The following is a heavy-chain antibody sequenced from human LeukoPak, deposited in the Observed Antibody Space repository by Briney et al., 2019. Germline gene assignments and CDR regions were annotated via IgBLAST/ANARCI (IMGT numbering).Heavy chain of an antibody. CDR2: INPNSGGT. Sequence: ASVKVSCKASGYTFTGYYMHWVRQAPGQGLEWMGRINPNSGGTNYAQKFQGRVTMTRDTSISTAYMELSRLRSDDTAVYYCARAHMTTVTLGDYWGQGTLVTVSS. V-gene: IGHV1-2*06. J-gene: IGHJ4*02. D-gene: IGHD4-11*01. CDR1: GYTFTGYY. CDR3: ARAHMTTVTLGDY.